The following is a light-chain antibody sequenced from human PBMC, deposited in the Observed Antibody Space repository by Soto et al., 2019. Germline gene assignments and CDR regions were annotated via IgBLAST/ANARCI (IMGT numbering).Light chain of an antibody. V-gene: IGKV3-15*01. CDR1: QSVSSN. CDR3: QQRSNWPT. CDR2: AAS. Sequence: IVMTQSPATLSVSPGERATLSCRASQSVSSNLAWYQHKPGQTPRLLIYAASTRATGIPDWFSGSGSGTEFTLTISRLEPEDSAVYYCQQRSNWPTFGQGTKVDIK. J-gene: IGKJ1*01.